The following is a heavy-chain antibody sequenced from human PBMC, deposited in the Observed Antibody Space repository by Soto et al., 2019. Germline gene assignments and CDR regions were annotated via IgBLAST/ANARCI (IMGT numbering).Heavy chain of an antibody. CDR2: IYYSGST. V-gene: IGHV4-61*01. CDR1: CGSVSSGSYY. CDR3: ARHFSPPQGEWLRRPYYYYYGMDV. D-gene: IGHD5-12*01. J-gene: IGHJ6*02. Sequence: SETLSLTCTVSCGSVSSGSYYWSWIRQPPGKGLEWTGYIYYSGSTNYYPSLKSRVTISVDTSKNQFSLKLSSVTAADTAVYYCARHFSPPQGEWLRRPYYYYYGMDVWGQGTTVTVSS.